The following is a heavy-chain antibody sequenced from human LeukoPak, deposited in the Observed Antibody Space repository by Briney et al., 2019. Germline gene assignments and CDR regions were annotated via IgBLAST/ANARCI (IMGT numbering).Heavy chain of an antibody. J-gene: IGHJ5*02. CDR2: IKSNTDGSTT. CDR1: GFTFSNAW. Sequence: GGSLRLSCAASGFTFSNAWMSWVRQAPGKGREWVGRIKSNTDGSTTDYAAAVTGRFTISRDDSNNTLYLQMNSLKTEDTAVYYCTTSLRYFDGRLWFDPWGQGTLVTVSS. CDR3: TTSLRYFDGRLWFDP. D-gene: IGHD3-9*01. V-gene: IGHV3-15*01.